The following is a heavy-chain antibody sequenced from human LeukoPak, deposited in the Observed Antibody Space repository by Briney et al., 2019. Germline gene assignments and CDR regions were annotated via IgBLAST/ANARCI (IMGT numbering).Heavy chain of an antibody. D-gene: IGHD3-3*01. CDR1: GFTFSSYS. J-gene: IGHJ3*02. Sequence: GGSLRLSCAASGFTFSSYSMNWVRQAPGKGLERVSYISSSSSTIYYADSVKGRFTISRDNAKNSLYLQMNSLRAEDTAVYYCARERDYDFWSGYPDDAFDIWGQGTMVTVSS. CDR2: ISSSSSTI. V-gene: IGHV3-48*04. CDR3: ARERDYDFWSGYPDDAFDI.